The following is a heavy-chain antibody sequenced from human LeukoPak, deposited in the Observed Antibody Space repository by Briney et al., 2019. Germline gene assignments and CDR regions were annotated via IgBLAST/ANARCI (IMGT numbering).Heavy chain of an antibody. V-gene: IGHV3-33*08. CDR2: IWHDGSEK. J-gene: IGHJ4*02. CDR3: ARDRTDDYDVNLDY. D-gene: IGHD5-12*01. CDR1: GFMFGSYW. Sequence: GGSLRLSCEASGFMFGSYWMSWVRQAPGEGLEWVAVIWHDGSEKYYGDSVKGRFTISRDDSKNTLHLQMNSLRAEDTAVYYCARDRTDDYDVNLDYWGQGTLVTVSS.